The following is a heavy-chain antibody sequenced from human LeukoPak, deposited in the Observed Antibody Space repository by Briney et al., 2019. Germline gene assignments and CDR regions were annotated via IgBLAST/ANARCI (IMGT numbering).Heavy chain of an antibody. CDR2: IYYSGST. CDR3: ARGMPITMDVVAFDP. CDR1: GGSISSYY. D-gene: IGHD3-22*01. J-gene: IGHJ5*02. V-gene: IGHV4-59*08. Sequence: PSETLSLTCTVSGGSISSYYWSWIRQPPGKGLEWIGYIYYSGSTNYNPSLESRVTISVDTSKNQFSLKLSSVTAADTAVYYCARGMPITMDVVAFDPWGQGTLVTVSS.